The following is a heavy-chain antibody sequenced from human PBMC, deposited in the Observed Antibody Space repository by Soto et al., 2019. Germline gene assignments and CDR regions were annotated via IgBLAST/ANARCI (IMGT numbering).Heavy chain of an antibody. V-gene: IGHV1-46*03. CDR1: GYTFTSYY. CDR3: ARALGDIVLMAGGGYYFDY. Sequence: QVQLVQSGAEVKKPGASVKVSCKASGYTFTSYYMHWVRQAPGQGLEWMGIINPSGGSTSYAQKFKGRVTRTRETSTSTVYMELSSLRSEDTAVYYCARALGDIVLMAGGGYYFDYWGQGTLVTVSS. D-gene: IGHD2-8*01. CDR2: INPSGGST. J-gene: IGHJ4*02.